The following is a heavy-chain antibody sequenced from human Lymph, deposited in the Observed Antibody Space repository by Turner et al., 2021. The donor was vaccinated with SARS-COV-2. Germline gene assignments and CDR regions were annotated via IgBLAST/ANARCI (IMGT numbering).Heavy chain of an antibody. CDR2: ISSSSSYK. CDR1: GFTFSDYY. J-gene: IGHJ4*02. V-gene: IGHV3-11*06. CDR3: AREYCSGGICYSYYLDY. Sequence: QLVQSGGGLVNPVLSLGHSAPTSGFTFSDYYMRWIRQAPGKGLEWVSYISSSSSYKNYADSVKGRFTISRDNAKNSLYLQMNSLRAEDTAVYYCAREYCSGGICYSYYLDYWGQGTLVTVSS. D-gene: IGHD2-15*01.